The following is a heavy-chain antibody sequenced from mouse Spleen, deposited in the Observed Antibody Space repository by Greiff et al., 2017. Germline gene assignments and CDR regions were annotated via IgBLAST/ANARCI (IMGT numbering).Heavy chain of an antibody. CDR2: IYPGSGST. J-gene: IGHJ2*01. V-gene: IGHV1-55*01. Sequence: VKLMESGAELVKPGASVKMSCKASGYTFTSYWITWVKQRPGQGLEWIGDIYPGSGSTNYNEKFKSKATLTVDTSSSTAYMQLSSLTSEDSAVYYCARSLLGREDYFDYWGQGTTLTVSS. D-gene: IGHD4-1*01. CDR1: GYTFTSYW. CDR3: ARSLLGREDYFDY.